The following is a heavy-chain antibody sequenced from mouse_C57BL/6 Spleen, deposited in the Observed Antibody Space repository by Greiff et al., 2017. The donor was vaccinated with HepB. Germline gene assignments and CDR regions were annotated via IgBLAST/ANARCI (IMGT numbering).Heavy chain of an antibody. J-gene: IGHJ3*01. V-gene: IGHV1-15*01. CDR3: TREGYDYSFAY. D-gene: IGHD2-4*01. Sequence: VKLQQSGAELVRPGASVTLSCKASGYTFTDYEMHWVKQTPVHGLEWIGAIDPETGGTAYNQKFKGKAILTADKSSSTADMELRRLTSEDSAVYYCTREGYDYSFAYWGQGTLVTVSA. CDR2: IDPETGGT. CDR1: GYTFTDYE.